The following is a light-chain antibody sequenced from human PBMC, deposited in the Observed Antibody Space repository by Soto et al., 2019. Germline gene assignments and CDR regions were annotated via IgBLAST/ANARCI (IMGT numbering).Light chain of an antibody. V-gene: IGKV1-39*01. Sequence: DIQMTQSPASLAASLGDRITISCRASQTISNYLNWYHQKPGEAPKILIYGASTLKTGVPSSVSGSGSGTDFTLSISSLQPEDFGPYYCQQSYNVPFTFGPGTKVDVK. J-gene: IGKJ3*01. CDR2: GAS. CDR3: QQSYNVPFT. CDR1: QTISNY.